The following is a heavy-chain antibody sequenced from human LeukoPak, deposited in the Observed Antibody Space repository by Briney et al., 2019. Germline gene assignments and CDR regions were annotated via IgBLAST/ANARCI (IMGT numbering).Heavy chain of an antibody. J-gene: IGHJ2*01. CDR2: IIPIFGTA. D-gene: IGHD6-19*01. Sequence: ASVKVSCKASGGTFSSYAISWVRQAPGQGLEWMGGIIPIFGTANYAQKFQGRVTITTDESTSTAYMELSSLRSEDTAVYYCVIAVAGTGYFDLWGRGTLVTVSS. CDR3: VIAVAGTGYFDL. CDR1: GGTFSSYA. V-gene: IGHV1-69*05.